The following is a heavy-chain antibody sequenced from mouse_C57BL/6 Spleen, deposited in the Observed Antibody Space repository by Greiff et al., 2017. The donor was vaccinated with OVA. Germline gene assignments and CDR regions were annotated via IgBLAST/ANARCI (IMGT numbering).Heavy chain of an antibody. CDR3: ARVRSNLVGVYFDY. D-gene: IGHD2-5*01. J-gene: IGHJ2*01. CDR2: INYDGSST. Sequence: EVKLQESEGGLVQPGSSMKLSCTASGFTFSDYYMAWVRQVPEKGLEWVANINYDGSSTYYLDSLKSRFIISRDNAKNILYLQMSSLKSEDTAMYYCARVRSNLVGVYFDYWGQGTTLTVSS. V-gene: IGHV5-16*02. CDR1: GFTFSDYY.